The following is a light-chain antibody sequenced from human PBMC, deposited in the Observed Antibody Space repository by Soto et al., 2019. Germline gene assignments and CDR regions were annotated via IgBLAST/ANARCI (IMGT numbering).Light chain of an antibody. Sequence: QSVVAQPASVSGSPGQSITISCTGTSSDVGNYNLVSWYQQHPGKAPKLMTYEGSKRPSGVSNRFSGSKSGNTASLTISILQAEDEADYYCCSYAGSSTYVFGTGTKVTVL. J-gene: IGLJ1*01. CDR3: CSYAGSSTYV. V-gene: IGLV2-23*01. CDR2: EGS. CDR1: SSDVGNYNL.